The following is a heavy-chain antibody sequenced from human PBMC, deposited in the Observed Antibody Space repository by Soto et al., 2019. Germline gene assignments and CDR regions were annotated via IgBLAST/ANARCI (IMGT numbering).Heavy chain of an antibody. CDR1: GFTFSSYA. D-gene: IGHD3-22*01. Sequence: GGSLRLSCAASGFTFSSYAMSWVRQAPGKGLEWVSAISGSGGSTYYADSVKGRFTISRDNSKNTLYLQMNSLRAEDTAVYYCAKAQSRPYYYDSSGYFGYWGQGTLVTVSS. CDR3: AKAQSRPYYYDSSGYFGY. V-gene: IGHV3-23*01. J-gene: IGHJ4*02. CDR2: ISGSGGST.